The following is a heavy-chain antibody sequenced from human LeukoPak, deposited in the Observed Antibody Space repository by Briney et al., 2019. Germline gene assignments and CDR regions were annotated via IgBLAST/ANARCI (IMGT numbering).Heavy chain of an antibody. CDR2: IYYSGST. J-gene: IGHJ3*01. CDR3: ARHFMDRIGYRDALDV. Sequence: PSETLSLTCTVSGGSISGYCGSWIRQPPGRGLEWIGYIYYSGSTKYNLSLKSRFAISVDTSKNQFALQLTSVTAADTAVYCCARHFMDRIGYRDALDVWGQGTMVSVSS. V-gene: IGHV4-59*08. CDR1: GGSISGYC. D-gene: IGHD3-22*01.